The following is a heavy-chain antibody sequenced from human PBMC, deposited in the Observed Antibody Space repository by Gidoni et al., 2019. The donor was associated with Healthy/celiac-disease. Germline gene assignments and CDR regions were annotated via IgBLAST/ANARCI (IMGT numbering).Heavy chain of an antibody. CDR2: IIPIFGTA. D-gene: IGHD6-6*01. CDR1: GGHLHRHA. V-gene: IGHV1-69*01. CDR3: ARGRGIAARRDYYYGMDV. Sequence: QVPPVPSGAGVKKPWFPGKVPCKASGGHLHRHAISWVRQAPGQGLEWMGGIIPIFGTANYAQKFQGRVTITADESTSTAYMELSSLRSEDTAVYYWARGRGIAARRDYYYGMDVWGQGTTVTVSS. J-gene: IGHJ6*02.